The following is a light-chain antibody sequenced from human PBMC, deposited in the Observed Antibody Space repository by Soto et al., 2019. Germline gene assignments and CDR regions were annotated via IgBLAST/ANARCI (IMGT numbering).Light chain of an antibody. J-gene: IGLJ2*01. CDR2: EVS. CDR1: SSDVGSYNR. CDR3: SSYTSSSTFNMV. Sequence: QSALTQPPSVSGSPGQSVTISCTGTSSDVGSYNRVSWYQQPPGTAPKLMIYEVSNRPSGVPDRFSGSKSGNTASLTISGLQAEDEADYYCSSYTSSSTFNMVFGGGTQLTVL. V-gene: IGLV2-18*02.